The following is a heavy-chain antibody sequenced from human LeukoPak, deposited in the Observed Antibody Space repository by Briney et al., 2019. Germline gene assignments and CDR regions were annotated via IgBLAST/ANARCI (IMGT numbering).Heavy chain of an antibody. D-gene: IGHD6-13*01. J-gene: IGHJ4*02. Sequence: SETLSLTCTVPGASINSYYWSWIRHPPGKGLEWIGYIYDSGSTMYNPSLRGRVTMSVDTSKNQFSLKLSSVTAADTAMYYCAREAGSSSWGQVDYWGQGTLVTVSS. V-gene: IGHV4-59*01. CDR1: GASINSYY. CDR3: AREAGSSSWGQVDY. CDR2: IYDSGST.